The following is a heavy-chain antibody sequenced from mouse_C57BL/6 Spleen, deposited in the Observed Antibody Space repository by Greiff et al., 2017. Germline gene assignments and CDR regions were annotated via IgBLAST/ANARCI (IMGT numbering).Heavy chain of an antibody. J-gene: IGHJ2*01. V-gene: IGHV1-64*01. Sequence: QVQLQQPGAELVKPGASVKLSCTASGYTFNSDWMHWVKQRPGQGLEWIGMIHPNSGSTKYNEKFKSTATLTVDKSSSTAYMQHRSLTTEESAVTYVASGLITTLVAFAYWGQGTMLTVSA. CDR1: GYTFNSDW. CDR2: IHPNSGST. CDR3: ASGLITTLVAFAY. D-gene: IGHD1-1*01.